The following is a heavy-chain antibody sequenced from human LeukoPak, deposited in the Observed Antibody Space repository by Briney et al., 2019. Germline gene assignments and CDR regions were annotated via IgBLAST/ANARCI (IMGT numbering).Heavy chain of an antibody. D-gene: IGHD6-19*01. CDR3: ARELQWLSSPIGFISVDF. CDR2: VTVGGTI. V-gene: IGHV3-23*01. J-gene: IGHJ4*02. CDR1: GFTFSSYA. Sequence: GGSLRLSCAASGFTFSSYAMSWVRKAPGQGLELVSGVTVGGTIFSSDSARVRFTMSIADSTSTLFLQLSSLSAAATASSYYARELQWLSSPIGFISVDFWGQGSLVTVSP.